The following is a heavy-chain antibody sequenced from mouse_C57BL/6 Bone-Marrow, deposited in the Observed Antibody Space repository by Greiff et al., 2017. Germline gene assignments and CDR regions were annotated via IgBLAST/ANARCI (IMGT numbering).Heavy chain of an antibody. CDR3: ARDIYYDYDGFAY. CDR2: ISDGGSYT. V-gene: IGHV5-4*01. CDR1: GFTFSSYA. J-gene: IGHJ3*01. Sequence: EVNVVESGGGLVKPGGSLKLSCAASGFTFSSYAMSWVRQTPEKRLEWVATISDGGSYTYYPDNVKGRFTISRDNAKNILYLQMSHLKSEDTAMYYCARDIYYDYDGFAYWGQGTLVTVSA. D-gene: IGHD2-4*01.